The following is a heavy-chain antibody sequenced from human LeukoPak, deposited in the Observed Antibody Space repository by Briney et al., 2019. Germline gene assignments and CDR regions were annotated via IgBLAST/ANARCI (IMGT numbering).Heavy chain of an antibody. CDR1: GGTFSSYA. Sequence: GASVKVSCKASGGTFSSYAISWVRQAPGQGLEWMGGIIPIFGTANYAQKFQGRVTITADESTSTAYMELSSLRSEDTAVYYCARSLGGWELYRLTYYFDYWGQGTLVTVSS. V-gene: IGHV1-69*13. D-gene: IGHD1-26*01. CDR3: ARSLGGWELYRLTYYFDY. J-gene: IGHJ4*02. CDR2: IIPIFGTA.